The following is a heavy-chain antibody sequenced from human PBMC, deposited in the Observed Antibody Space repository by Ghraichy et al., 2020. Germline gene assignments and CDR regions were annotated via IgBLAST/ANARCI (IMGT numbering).Heavy chain of an antibody. CDR3: ATTLDPFDI. Sequence: LSLTCAASGFTISSYSMNWVRQAPGKGLEWVSSISSSSSYIYYADSVKGRFTISRDNAKNSLYLQMNSLRAEDTAVYYCATTLDPFDIWGQGTMVTVSS. CDR1: GFTISSYS. D-gene: IGHD1-1*01. CDR2: ISSSSSYI. J-gene: IGHJ3*02. V-gene: IGHV3-21*01.